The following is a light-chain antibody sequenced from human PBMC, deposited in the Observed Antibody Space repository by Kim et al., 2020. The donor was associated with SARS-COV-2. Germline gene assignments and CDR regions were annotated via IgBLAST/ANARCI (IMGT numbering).Light chain of an antibody. CDR3: KQSYSDFSECP. V-gene: IGKV1-39*01. J-gene: IGKJ2*02. CDR2: AAS. CDR1: QSISNY. Sequence: IQMTQSPSSLSASVGDRVTITCRASQSISNYLNWYQQRPGKAPKVLIYAASILQSGVPSRFSGSGSGTDFTLTISSLQPEEFATYYCKQSYSDFSECPSGQGTKLKI.